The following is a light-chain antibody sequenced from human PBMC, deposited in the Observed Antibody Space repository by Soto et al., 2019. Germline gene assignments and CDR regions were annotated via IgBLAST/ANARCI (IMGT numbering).Light chain of an antibody. CDR1: QSVRTY. V-gene: IGKV3-11*01. CDR2: DAS. CDR3: QQRSNWQIT. Sequence: ETVLTQSPPTLSLSPGESATLSGRASQSVRTYLAWYQQKAGQAPRLFIYDASNRVTGIPARFRGSGSGTDFTLTISSLEPDDFAVYYCQQRSNWQITFGQGTKVDI. J-gene: IGKJ1*01.